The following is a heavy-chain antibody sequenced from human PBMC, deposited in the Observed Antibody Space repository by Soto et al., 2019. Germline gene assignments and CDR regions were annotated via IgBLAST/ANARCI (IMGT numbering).Heavy chain of an antibody. CDR2: ISSSSSYR. D-gene: IGHD3-22*01. J-gene: IGHJ4*02. CDR1: GFTFSSYS. CDR3: ARYLHYDSRGFGY. V-gene: IGHV3-21*01. Sequence: PGGSLRLSCAASGFTFSSYSMNWVRQAPGKGLEWVSSISSSSSYRYYADSVTGRFTISRDNAKNSLYLQMNSLRAEDTAVYYCARYLHYDSRGFGYWRQGTLVTVSS.